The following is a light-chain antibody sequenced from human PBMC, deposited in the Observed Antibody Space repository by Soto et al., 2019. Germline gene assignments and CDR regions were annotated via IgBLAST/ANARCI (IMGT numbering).Light chain of an antibody. Sequence: IQVTQSPSTLSASVGDRVTITCRASQDIAIYLAWYQQKPGEAPKLLIYAASALYGGVPSRFSGSGSGTDFALTITSLQAEDFATYYCQHYNSYSEAVGQGTKVDI. J-gene: IGKJ1*01. CDR3: QHYNSYSEA. CDR1: QDIAIY. CDR2: AAS. V-gene: IGKV1-9*01.